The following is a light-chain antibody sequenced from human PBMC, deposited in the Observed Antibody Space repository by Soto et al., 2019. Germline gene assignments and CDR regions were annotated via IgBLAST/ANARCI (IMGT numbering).Light chain of an antibody. CDR1: QSISIW. J-gene: IGKJ1*01. Sequence: DIQMTQPPSTLSASVGDRVTNTCRARQSISIWLAWYQQKPGKAPKLLIYDASILESGVPSRFSGSGSGTEFTLTISSLQPDDFATYYCQQYNSYRTFGQGTKV. CDR2: DAS. CDR3: QQYNSYRT. V-gene: IGKV1-5*01.